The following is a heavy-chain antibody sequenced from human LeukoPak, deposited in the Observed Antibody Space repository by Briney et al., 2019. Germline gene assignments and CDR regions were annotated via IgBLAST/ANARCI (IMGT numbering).Heavy chain of an antibody. CDR3: ARLSSHYGDYKVGP. CDR1: GYPFRNYD. J-gene: IGHJ5*02. D-gene: IGHD4-17*01. Sequence: RGASVKVSCKTSGYPFRNYDINWVRQATGQGLEWMGWINPHSGKTGYAQKFQGRVTMTTDTSASTAYMELSSLRSEDTAVYYCARLSSHYGDYKVGPWGQGTLVTVSS. V-gene: IGHV1-8*01. CDR2: INPHSGKT.